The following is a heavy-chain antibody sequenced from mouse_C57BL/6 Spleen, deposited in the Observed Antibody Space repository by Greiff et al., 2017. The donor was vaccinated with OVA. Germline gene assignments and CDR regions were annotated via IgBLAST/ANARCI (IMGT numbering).Heavy chain of an antibody. CDR3: ARSYYGSSYGAMDY. CDR1: GYTFTSYW. J-gene: IGHJ4*01. D-gene: IGHD1-1*01. V-gene: IGHV1-69*01. CDR2: IDPSDSYT. Sequence: VQLQQPGAELVMPGASVKLSCKASGYTFTSYWMHWVKQRPGKGLEWIGEIDPSDSYTNYNQKFKGKSTLTVDKSSSTAYMQLSSLTSEDSAVYYCARSYYGSSYGAMDYWGQGTSVTVSS.